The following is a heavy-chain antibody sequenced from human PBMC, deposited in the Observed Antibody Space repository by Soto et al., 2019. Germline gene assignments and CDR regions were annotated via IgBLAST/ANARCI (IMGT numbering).Heavy chain of an antibody. V-gene: IGHV4-31*03. CDR1: GGSISSGGYY. CDR3: ASLTIYDSSGYYLKGNYFDY. J-gene: IGHJ4*02. D-gene: IGHD3-22*01. Sequence: SETLSLTCTVSGGSISSGGYYWSWIRQHPGEGLEWIGYIYYSGSTYYNPSLKSRVTISVDTSKNQFPLKLSSVTAADTAVYYCASLTIYDSSGYYLKGNYFDYWGQGTLVTVSS. CDR2: IYYSGST.